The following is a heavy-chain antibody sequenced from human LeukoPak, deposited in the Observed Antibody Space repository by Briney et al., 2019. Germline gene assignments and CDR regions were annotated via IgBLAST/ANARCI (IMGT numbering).Heavy chain of an antibody. CDR3: AKPTFDYYYMDV. J-gene: IGHJ6*03. V-gene: IGHV3-30*18. CDR1: GFTFSSYG. CDR2: ISYDGSNK. Sequence: GSLRLSCAASGFTFSSYGMHWVRQAPGKGLEWVAVISYDGSNKYYADSVKGRFTISRDNSKNTLYLQMNSLRAEDTAVYYCAKPTFDYYYMDVWGKGTTVTVSS. D-gene: IGHD2/OR15-2a*01.